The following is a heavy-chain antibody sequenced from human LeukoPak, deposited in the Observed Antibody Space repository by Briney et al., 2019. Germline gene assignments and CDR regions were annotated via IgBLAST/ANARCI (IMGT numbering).Heavy chain of an antibody. D-gene: IGHD3-3*01. CDR1: GFTFSSYE. J-gene: IGHJ4*02. CDR3: ARTRYDCWSGYGVDIDY. V-gene: IGHV3-48*03. Sequence: GGSLRLSCAASGFTFSSYEMNWVRQAPGKGLDWGSYISSSGSTIYYADSVKGRFTISRDNAKDSLYLQMNSLRAEDTAVYYCARTRYDCWSGYGVDIDYWGQGTLVTVSS. CDR2: ISSSGSTI.